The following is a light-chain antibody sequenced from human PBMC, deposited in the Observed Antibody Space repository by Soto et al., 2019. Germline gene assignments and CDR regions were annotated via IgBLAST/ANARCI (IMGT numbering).Light chain of an antibody. CDR1: QDIGNL. CDR2: FGS. CDR3: QLSHTTLT. J-gene: IGKJ5*01. Sequence: DIQMTQSPSSVSASVGDRVTLTCRASQDIGNLLAWYQQKPGKAPKLLIYFGSNLQTGVPSRFSGSGSGADFTLTISSLQPEDSATYYCQLSHTTLTFGQGTRLEIK. V-gene: IGKV1-12*01.